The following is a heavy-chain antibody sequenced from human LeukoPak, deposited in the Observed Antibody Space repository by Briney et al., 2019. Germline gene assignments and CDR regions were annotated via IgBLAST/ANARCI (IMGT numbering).Heavy chain of an antibody. V-gene: IGHV3-30-3*01. CDR1: GFTFSSYA. CDR2: ISYGGSNK. D-gene: IGHD3-16*02. J-gene: IGHJ4*02. CDR3: ARDRRYDYVWGSYRYRQFDY. Sequence: PGRSLRLSCAASGFTFSSYAMHWVRQAPGKGLEWVAVISYGGSNKYYADSVKGRFTISRDNSKNTLYLQMNSLRAEDTAVYYCARDRRYDYVWGSYRYRQFDYWGQGTLVTVSS.